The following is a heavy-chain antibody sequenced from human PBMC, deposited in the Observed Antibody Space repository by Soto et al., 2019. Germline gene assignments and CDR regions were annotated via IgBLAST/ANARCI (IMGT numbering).Heavy chain of an antibody. CDR1: GFSLSTSGMC. CDR3: ARTPQLYDFWSGYYTSSWFDP. J-gene: IGHJ5*02. CDR2: IDWDDDK. D-gene: IGHD3-3*01. V-gene: IGHV2-70*01. Sequence: SGPTLVNPTQTLTLTCTFSGFSLSTSGMCVSWIRQPPGKALEWLALIDWDDDKYYSTSLKTRLTISKDTSKNQVVLTMTNMDPVDTATYYCARTPQLYDFWSGYYTSSWFDPWGQGTLVTVSS.